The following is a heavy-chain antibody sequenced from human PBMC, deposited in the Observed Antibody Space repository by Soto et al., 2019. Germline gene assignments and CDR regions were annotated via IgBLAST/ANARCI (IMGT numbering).Heavy chain of an antibody. Sequence: WIWIRQPAGKGLEWIGRIHTSGSTNYNPSLKSRVTMSVDTSKNQFSLKLTSVTAADRAVYYCAGAKGLSPSDWGQEPWSPSPQ. V-gene: IGHV4-4*07. CDR3: AGAKGLSPSD. J-gene: IGHJ4*02. CDR2: IHTSGST.